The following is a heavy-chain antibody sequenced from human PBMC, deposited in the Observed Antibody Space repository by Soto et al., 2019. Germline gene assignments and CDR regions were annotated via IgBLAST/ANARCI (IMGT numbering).Heavy chain of an antibody. J-gene: IGHJ4*02. V-gene: IGHV1-3*05. CDR1: GYTFTSYA. D-gene: IGHD2-2*01. CDR3: ARGSGVVVTD. Sequence: QVQLVQSGAEEKKPGASVKVSCKASGYTFTSYAMHWVRQAPGQRLEWMGWINAGNGNTKYSQKFQGRVTITRDTSGSTAYMVRSRRRAEDTAVYYCARGSGVVVTDWGQGTLVTVSS. CDR2: INAGNGNT.